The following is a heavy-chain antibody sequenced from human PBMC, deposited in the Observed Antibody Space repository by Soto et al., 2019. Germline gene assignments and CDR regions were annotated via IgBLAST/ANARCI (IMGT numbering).Heavy chain of an antibody. CDR1: GYTFTTYA. D-gene: IGHD3-10*01. J-gene: IGHJ3*02. Sequence: ASVKVSCKASGYTFTTYAISWVRQAPGQGLEWMGWISTYSGKTDYVQSLQGRVTMTTDTSTNTAYMDLRSLRSDDTAVYYCARDGSYYYGAVSVAFDIWG. CDR2: ISTYSGKT. V-gene: IGHV1-18*01. CDR3: ARDGSYYYGAVSVAFDI.